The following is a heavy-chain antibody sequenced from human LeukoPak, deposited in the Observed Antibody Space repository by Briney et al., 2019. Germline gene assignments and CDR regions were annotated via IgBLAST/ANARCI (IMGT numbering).Heavy chain of an antibody. CDR3: ARGELLGRFSYYGSGSYRY. CDR2: INAGNGNT. D-gene: IGHD3-10*01. Sequence: ASVKVSCKASGYTFTSYAMHWVRQAPGQRLEWMGWINAGNGNTKYSQKFQGRVTITRDTSASTAYMELSSLRSEDTAVYYCARGELLGRFSYYGSGSYRYWGQGTLVTVSS. V-gene: IGHV1-3*01. J-gene: IGHJ4*02. CDR1: GYTFTSYA.